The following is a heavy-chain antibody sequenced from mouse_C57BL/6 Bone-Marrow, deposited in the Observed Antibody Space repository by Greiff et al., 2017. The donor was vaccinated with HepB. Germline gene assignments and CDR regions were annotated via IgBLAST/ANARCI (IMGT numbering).Heavy chain of an antibody. CDR3: ARSPYYYGSSYDWYFDV. J-gene: IGHJ1*03. V-gene: IGHV8-12*01. Sequence: QVTLKESGPGILQSSQTLSLTCSFSGFSLSTSGMGVSWIRQPSGKGLEWLAHIYWDDDKRYKPSLKSRLTISKDTSRNQVFLKITSVDTADTATYYCARSPYYYGSSYDWYFDVWGTGTTVTVSS. CDR2: IYWDDDK. D-gene: IGHD1-1*01. CDR1: GFSLSTSGMG.